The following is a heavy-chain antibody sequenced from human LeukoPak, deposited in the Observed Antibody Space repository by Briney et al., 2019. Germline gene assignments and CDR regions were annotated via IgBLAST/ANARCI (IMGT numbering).Heavy chain of an antibody. V-gene: IGHV3-48*03. Sequence: GGSLRLSCAASGFTFSTYEMNWVRQTPGKGLEWVSYISSRGSTMYYADSVKGRFTISRDNAKNSLYLQMDSLRAEDTAIYYCAREEAYGPFELWGQGTLVTVSS. CDR2: ISSRGSTM. D-gene: IGHD3-10*01. CDR3: AREEAYGPFEL. CDR1: GFTFSTYE. J-gene: IGHJ4*02.